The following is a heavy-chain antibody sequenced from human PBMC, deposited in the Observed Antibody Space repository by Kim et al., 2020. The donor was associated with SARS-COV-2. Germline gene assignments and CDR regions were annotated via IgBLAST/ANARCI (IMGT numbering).Heavy chain of an antibody. V-gene: IGHV1-69*04. J-gene: IGHJ6*02. CDR1: GGTFSSYA. CDR3: AREVCSSGCHYYYYYGMDV. CDR2: IIPILGIA. Sequence: SVKVSCKASGGTFSSYAISWVRQAPGQGLEWMGRIIPILGIANYAQKFQGRVTITADKSTSTAYMELSSLRSEDTAVYYCAREVCSSGCHYYYYYGMDVWGQGTTVTVSS. D-gene: IGHD6-19*01.